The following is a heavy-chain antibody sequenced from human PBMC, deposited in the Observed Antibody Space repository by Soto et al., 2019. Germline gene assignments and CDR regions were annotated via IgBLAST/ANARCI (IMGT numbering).Heavy chain of an antibody. CDR3: ARVVPGAEAWFGP. CDR1: TYSFTTYW. D-gene: IGHD2-2*01. CDR2: IYPSDSDT. V-gene: IGHV5-51*01. J-gene: IGHJ5*02. Sequence: PGESLKISCKGSTYSFTTYWIGWVRQMPGKGLEWMGIIYPSDSDTRYSPSFQGQVTISADKSISTAYLQWSSLRSDDTAVYYCARVVPGAEAWFGPWGQGTLVTVS.